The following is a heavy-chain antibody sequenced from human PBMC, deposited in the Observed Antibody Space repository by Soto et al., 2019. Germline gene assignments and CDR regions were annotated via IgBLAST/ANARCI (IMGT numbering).Heavy chain of an antibody. Sequence: GGSLRLSCAASGFTFSSYAMSWVRQAPGKGLEWVSAISGSGGSTYYADSVKGRFTISRDNSKNTLYLQMNSLRAEDTAVYYCAKSCRPIKKGGNSGSYYISSNDYWGQGTLVTVSS. CDR2: ISGSGGST. D-gene: IGHD1-26*01. V-gene: IGHV3-23*01. J-gene: IGHJ4*02. CDR1: GFTFSSYA. CDR3: AKSCRPIKKGGNSGSYYISSNDY.